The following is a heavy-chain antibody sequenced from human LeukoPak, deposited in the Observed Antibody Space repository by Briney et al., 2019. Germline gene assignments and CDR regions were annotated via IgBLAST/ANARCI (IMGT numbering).Heavy chain of an antibody. D-gene: IGHD4-17*01. CDR1: GFTFDDYG. CDR3: ARNGDRLYYYYYMDV. CDR2: INRNGDST. V-gene: IGHV3-20*04. Sequence: GGSLRLSCAASGFTFDDYGMSWVRQAPGKGLEWVSGINRNGDSTGYADSVKGRFTISRDNAKNSLYLQMNSLRAEDTAVYYCARNGDRLYYYYYMDVWGKGTTVTISS. J-gene: IGHJ6*03.